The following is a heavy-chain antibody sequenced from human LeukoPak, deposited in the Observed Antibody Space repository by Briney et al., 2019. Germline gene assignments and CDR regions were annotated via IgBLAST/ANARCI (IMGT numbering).Heavy chain of an antibody. Sequence: GASVKVSCKASGYTFTSYGISWVRQAPGQGLEWMGWISAYNGNTNYAQKLQGRVTMTTDTSTSTAYMELRSLRSDDTAMYYCARDPTSTHITIFGVVSDWFDPWGQGTLVTVSS. J-gene: IGHJ5*02. CDR2: ISAYNGNT. D-gene: IGHD3-3*01. CDR1: GYTFTSYG. V-gene: IGHV1-18*01. CDR3: ARDPTSTHITIFGVVSDWFDP.